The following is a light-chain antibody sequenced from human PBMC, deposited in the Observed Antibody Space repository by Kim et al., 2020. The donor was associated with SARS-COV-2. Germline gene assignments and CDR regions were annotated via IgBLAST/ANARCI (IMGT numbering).Light chain of an antibody. CDR3: MIWHSSAWV. V-gene: IGLV5-45*01. Sequence: LTCTLRSGINVGTYRIYWYQQKPGSPPQYLLGYKSDSDKEQGSGVPSRFSGSKDASANAGILLISGLQSEDEADYYCMIWHSSAWVFGGGTQLTVL. CDR2: YKSDSDK. CDR1: SGINVGTYR. J-gene: IGLJ3*02.